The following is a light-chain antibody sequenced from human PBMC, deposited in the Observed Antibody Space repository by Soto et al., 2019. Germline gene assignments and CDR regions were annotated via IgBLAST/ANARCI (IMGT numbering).Light chain of an antibody. Sequence: EIVLTQSPATLSLSPGERATLSCRASQSVSSYLAWYQQKPGQAPRLLIYDASKRATGIPNRFSGSGSGTDFTLTISRLEPEDFAVYYCQQYGSSPGTFGQGTKLEIK. CDR2: DAS. CDR1: QSVSSY. J-gene: IGKJ2*01. CDR3: QQYGSSPGT. V-gene: IGKV3-20*01.